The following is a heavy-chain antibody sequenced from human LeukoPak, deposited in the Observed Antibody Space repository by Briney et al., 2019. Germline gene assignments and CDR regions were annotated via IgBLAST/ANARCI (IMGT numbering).Heavy chain of an antibody. D-gene: IGHD6-13*01. Sequence: PGGTLRLSCAASGFTFSSYGMSWVRQAQGKGLEWVSAISGSGGSTYYADSVKGRFTISRDNSKNTLYLQMNSLRAEDTAVYYCAKEAAAAGTEYGFDYWGQGTLVTVSS. J-gene: IGHJ4*02. CDR3: AKEAAAAGTEYGFDY. CDR2: ISGSGGST. V-gene: IGHV3-23*01. CDR1: GFTFSSYG.